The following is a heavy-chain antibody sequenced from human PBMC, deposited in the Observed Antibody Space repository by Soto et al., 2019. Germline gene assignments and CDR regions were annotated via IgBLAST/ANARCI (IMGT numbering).Heavy chain of an antibody. CDR2: INHSGGP. Sequence: SETLSLTCAVGGGSFSGYYWSWIRQFPGKGLEWIGEINHSGGPPYNPSLKSRVTISVDTSKNQFALKVISVTAADTAVYYCARRGSLKAFDIWGQGTKVTVSS. CDR3: ARRGSLKAFDI. CDR1: GGSFSGYY. D-gene: IGHD6-13*01. V-gene: IGHV4-34*01. J-gene: IGHJ3*02.